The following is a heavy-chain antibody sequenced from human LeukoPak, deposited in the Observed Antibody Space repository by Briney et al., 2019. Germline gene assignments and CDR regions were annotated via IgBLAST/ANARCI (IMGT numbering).Heavy chain of an antibody. CDR2: ISYDGSNK. CDR1: GFTFSSYG. Sequence: PGRSLRLSCAASGFTFSSYGMPWVRQAPGKGLEWVAVISYDGSNKYYADSVKGRFTISRDNSKNTLYLQMNSLRAEDTAVYYCAKDRRGSGSYLDYWGQGTLVTVSS. CDR3: AKDRRGSGSYLDY. V-gene: IGHV3-30*18. J-gene: IGHJ4*02. D-gene: IGHD3-10*01.